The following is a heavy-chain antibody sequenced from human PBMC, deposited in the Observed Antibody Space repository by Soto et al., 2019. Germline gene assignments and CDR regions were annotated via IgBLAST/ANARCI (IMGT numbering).Heavy chain of an antibody. CDR3: ARGGHVVVVTAAMDY. V-gene: IGHV1-46*01. Sequence: ASVKVSCKASGDTFTDYYIHWVRQAPGQGLEWMGTVNPSGGHTTYAQHFLGRVTMTRDTSTSTLYMELTSLTSDDTAIYYCARGGHVVVVTAAMDYWGQGTLVTVS. CDR2: VNPSGGHT. D-gene: IGHD2-21*02. CDR1: GDTFTDYY. J-gene: IGHJ4*02.